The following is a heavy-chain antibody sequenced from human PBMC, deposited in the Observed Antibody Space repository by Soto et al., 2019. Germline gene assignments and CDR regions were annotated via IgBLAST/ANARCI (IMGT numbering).Heavy chain of an antibody. CDR3: ARGYCGGDCYHIDAFDI. Sequence: EVQLVESGGGLAQPGGSLRLSCAASGFTFSSYWMSWVRQAPGKGLEWVANIKQDGSEKYYVDSVKGRFTISRDNAKNSLYLQMNSLRAEDTAVYYCARGYCGGDCYHIDAFDIWGQGTMVTVSS. V-gene: IGHV3-7*01. CDR1: GFTFSSYW. J-gene: IGHJ3*02. D-gene: IGHD2-21*01. CDR2: IKQDGSEK.